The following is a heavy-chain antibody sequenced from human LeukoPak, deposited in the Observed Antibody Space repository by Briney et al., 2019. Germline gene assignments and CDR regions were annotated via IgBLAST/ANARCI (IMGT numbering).Heavy chain of an antibody. CDR3: ARVPGFTSYDF. CDR2: INQDGSQK. V-gene: IGHV3-7*01. Sequence: PGGSLRLSCVASGITFSNSWMHWIRQAPGKGLEWVGNINQDGSQKYYVDSVKGRFTISRDTAKNSVDLEMNSLRAEDTAVYFCARVPGFTSYDFWGQGILVTVSS. J-gene: IGHJ4*02. CDR1: GITFSNSW. D-gene: IGHD3/OR15-3a*01.